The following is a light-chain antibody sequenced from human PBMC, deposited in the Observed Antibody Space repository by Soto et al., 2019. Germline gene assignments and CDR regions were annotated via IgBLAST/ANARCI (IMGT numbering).Light chain of an antibody. J-gene: IGKJ1*01. CDR1: QGISSY. CDR2: AAS. V-gene: IGKV1-9*01. Sequence: IQLTQSPSSPSASVGDRVTITCRASQGISSYLAWYQQTPGKAPKLLIYAASTLQSGVPSRFIGSGSGADFTLTISSLQPDDFATYYCQQLSSYPRTFGQGTKVEIK. CDR3: QQLSSYPRT.